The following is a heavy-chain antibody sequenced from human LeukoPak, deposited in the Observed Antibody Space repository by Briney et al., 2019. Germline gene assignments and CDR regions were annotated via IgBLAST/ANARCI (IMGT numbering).Heavy chain of an antibody. CDR1: GGTFSSYA. J-gene: IGHJ4*02. V-gene: IGHV1-2*02. CDR2: INPNSGGT. CDR3: ATGRWGVDY. D-gene: IGHD3-16*01. Sequence: ASVKVSCKASGGTFSSYAIGWVRQAPGQGLEWMGWINPNSGGTNYAQKFQGRVTMTRDTSISTAYMELSRLRSDDTAVYYCATGRWGVDYWGQGTLVTASS.